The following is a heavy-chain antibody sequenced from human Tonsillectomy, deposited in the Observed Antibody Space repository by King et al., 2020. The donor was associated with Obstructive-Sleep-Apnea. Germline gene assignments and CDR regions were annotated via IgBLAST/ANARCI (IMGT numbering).Heavy chain of an antibody. CDR1: GGSISTYY. CDR2: IYYNGTT. Sequence: QLQESGPGLVTPSETLSLTCTVSGGSISTYYWSWIRQPPGKRLEWIGFIYYNGTTNYNPSLKSRLVMSVDTSKNEFSLRLGSVTAADTAVYYCARGLRGAAKTVTTLIDRWGKGTLVTVSS. CDR3: ARGLRGAAKTVTTLIDR. D-gene: IGHD4-17*01. V-gene: IGHV4-59*01. J-gene: IGHJ5*02.